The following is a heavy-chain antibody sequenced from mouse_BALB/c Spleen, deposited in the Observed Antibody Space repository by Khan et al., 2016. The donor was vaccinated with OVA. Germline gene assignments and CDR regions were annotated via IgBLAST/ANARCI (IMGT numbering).Heavy chain of an antibody. CDR3: ARRGLRGDFDY. CDR2: INPSTGYT. V-gene: IGHV1-7*01. CDR1: GYTFINYW. J-gene: IGHJ2*01. D-gene: IGHD1-1*01. Sequence: QVQLQQSGAELAQPGASVKMSCKASGYTFINYWILWIKQRPGQGLEWIGYINPSTGYTEYNQNFKDKATLTADKSSSPAYMQLSSLTSEDSTVYYCARRGLRGDFDYWGQGTTLTVSS.